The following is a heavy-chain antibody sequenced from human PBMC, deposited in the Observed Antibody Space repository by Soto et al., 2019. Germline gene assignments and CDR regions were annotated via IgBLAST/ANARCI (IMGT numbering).Heavy chain of an antibody. CDR1: GGTFRSYT. CDR3: AREFVVVPAAMRGTWFDP. Sequence: QVQLVQSGAEVKKPGSSVKVSCKASGGTFRSYTISWVRQAPGQGLEWMGRIIPILGIANYAKKFQGRVTITADKSTSTAYMELSSLRSEDTAVYYCAREFVVVPAAMRGTWFDPWGQGTLVTVSS. J-gene: IGHJ5*02. CDR2: IIPILGIA. V-gene: IGHV1-69*08. D-gene: IGHD2-2*01.